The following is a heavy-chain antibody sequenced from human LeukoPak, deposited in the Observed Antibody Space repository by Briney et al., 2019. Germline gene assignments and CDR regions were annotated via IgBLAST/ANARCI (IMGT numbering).Heavy chain of an antibody. CDR2: IYPGDSDT. CDR1: GYSFTSYC. CDR3: ARRGSSGWLDY. V-gene: IGHV5-51*01. Sequence: GESLKISCNGSGYSFTSYCIGWVRQMPGKGLEWMGIIYPGDSDTRYSPSFQGQVTISADKSNSTAYLQLSSLKASDTAMYCCARRGSSGWLDYWGQGTLVTVSS. D-gene: IGHD6-19*01. J-gene: IGHJ4*02.